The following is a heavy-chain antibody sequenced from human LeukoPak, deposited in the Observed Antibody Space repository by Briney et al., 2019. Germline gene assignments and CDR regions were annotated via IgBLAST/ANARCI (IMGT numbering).Heavy chain of an antibody. CDR1: GFTFRDYW. CDR2: IKEDGSEK. J-gene: IGHJ4*02. D-gene: IGHD3-22*01. Sequence: PGGSLRLSCAASGFTFRDYWMSWVSQAPGKGLEWVANIKEDGSEKHYVDSVKGRFTISRDNAKNSLYLQSLYLQMNSLRDEDTAVYYCARAHYSSFDYWGQGTLVTVSS. V-gene: IGHV3-7*01. CDR3: ARAHYSSFDY.